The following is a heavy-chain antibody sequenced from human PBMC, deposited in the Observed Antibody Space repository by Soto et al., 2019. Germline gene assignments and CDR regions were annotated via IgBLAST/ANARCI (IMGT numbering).Heavy chain of an antibody. CDR3: ARSVAVPGAHIDY. J-gene: IGHJ4*02. CDR1: GGSISGSY. D-gene: IGHD6-19*01. CDR2: VYYTGST. V-gene: IGHV4-59*01. Sequence: ASETLSLTCSVSGGSISGSYWSWIRQSPGKGLEWLGYVYYTGSTNYSPSLRSRVSISVDTSKNEFSLRLSSVTAADTAVYFCARSVAVPGAHIDYWGQGTQVTVSS.